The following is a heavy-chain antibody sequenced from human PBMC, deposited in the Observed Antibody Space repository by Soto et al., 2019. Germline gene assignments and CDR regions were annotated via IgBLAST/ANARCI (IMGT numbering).Heavy chain of an antibody. J-gene: IGHJ3*01. CDR2: IIPIFGTA. CDR3: ARDGGYSYGLKRSYAFDF. D-gene: IGHD5-18*01. CDR1: GGTFSSYA. V-gene: IGHV1-69*12. Sequence: QVQLVQSGAEVKKPGSSVKVSCKASGGTFSSYAISWVRQAPGQGLEWMGGIIPIFGTANYAQKFQGRVTITADESTSTAYMELSSLRSEDTAVYYCARDGGYSYGLKRSYAFDFWGQGTMVTVSS.